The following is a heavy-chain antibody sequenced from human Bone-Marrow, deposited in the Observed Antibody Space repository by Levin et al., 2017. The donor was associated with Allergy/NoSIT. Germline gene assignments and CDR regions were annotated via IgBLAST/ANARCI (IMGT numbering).Heavy chain of an antibody. CDR2: IGNYKYDI. J-gene: IGHJ6*02. V-gene: IGHV3-7*01. CDR1: GFDFNTYW. D-gene: IGHD2-21*02. Sequence: QSGGSLRLSCVASGFDFNTYWMSWVRQAPGKGLEWVANIGNYKYDIHYLDSVKGRFTISRDSAKNSVYLQMNSLSAEDTAVYYCARDGPDVVLQPSDRYFYYGLGVWGRGTRVTVSS. CDR3: ARDGPDVVLQPSDRYFYYGLGV.